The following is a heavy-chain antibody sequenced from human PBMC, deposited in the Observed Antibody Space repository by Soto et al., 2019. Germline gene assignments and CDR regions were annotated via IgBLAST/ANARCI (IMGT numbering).Heavy chain of an antibody. CDR2: IETDGTTQ. D-gene: IGHD3-16*02. V-gene: IGHV3-74*01. CDR3: GRQAALSEKADV. Sequence: PGVSLLLSCVVSGFTFAKYWMHWVRQAPGKGLVWVARIETDGTTQTYADSVEGRFTISRDNAKNTLYLHMNSLRAEDTAVYYCGRQAALSEKADVRDHGTLVTVPS. J-gene: IGHJ1*01. CDR1: GFTFAKYW.